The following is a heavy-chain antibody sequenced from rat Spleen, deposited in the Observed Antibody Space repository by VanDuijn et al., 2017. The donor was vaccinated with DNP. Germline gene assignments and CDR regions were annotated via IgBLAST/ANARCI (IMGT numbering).Heavy chain of an antibody. CDR2: ISYDGSST. CDR1: GFTFSDYN. V-gene: IGHV5-7*01. CDR3: ATRFFDY. J-gene: IGHJ2*01. Sequence: EVQLVESGGGLVQPGRSLKLSCAASGFTFSDYNMAWVRQAPKKGLEWVATISYDGSSTYYRDSVKGRFTISRDNAKSTLYLQMDSLRSEDTATYYCATRFFDYWGQGVMVTVSS.